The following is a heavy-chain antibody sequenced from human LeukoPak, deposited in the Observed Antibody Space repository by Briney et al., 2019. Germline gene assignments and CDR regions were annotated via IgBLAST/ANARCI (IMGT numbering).Heavy chain of an antibody. J-gene: IGHJ4*02. D-gene: IGHD3-22*01. CDR3: ARDSFGYDSSGYYTL. CDR2: ISGGGGST. CDR1: GFTFSSYA. V-gene: IGHV3-23*01. Sequence: GGSLRLSCAASGFTFSSYAMSWVRQAPGKGLEWVSAISGGGGSTYYADSVKGRFTISRDNSKNTLYLQMNSLRAEDTAVYYCARDSFGYDSSGYYTLRGQGTLVTVSS.